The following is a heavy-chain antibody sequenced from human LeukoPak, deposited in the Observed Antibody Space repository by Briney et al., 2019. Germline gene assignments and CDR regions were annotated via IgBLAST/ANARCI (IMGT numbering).Heavy chain of an antibody. J-gene: IGHJ3*02. CDR2: ISSSSSTI. CDR1: GFTFSSYS. V-gene: IGHV3-48*01. Sequence: PGGSLRLSCAASGFTFSSYSMNWVRQAPGKGLEWVSYISSSSSTIYYADSVKGRFTISRDNAKNSLYLQMNSLRAEDTAVYYCAKEGAGNRLTDAFDIWGQGTMVTVSS. CDR3: AKEGAGNRLTDAFDI. D-gene: IGHD1-14*01.